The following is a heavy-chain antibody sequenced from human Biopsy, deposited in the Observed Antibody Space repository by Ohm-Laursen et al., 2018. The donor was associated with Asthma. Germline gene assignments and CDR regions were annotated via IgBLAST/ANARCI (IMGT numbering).Heavy chain of an antibody. CDR3: ARAPYSDAIDS. CDR2: ISLNTGDA. V-gene: IGHV1-2*04. Sequence: GASVKVSCKTSGFPFTAYYIHWVRQAPGQGLEWMRWISLNTGDANLAQKFRGWVTMTRDTSISTAYLVLSGLKSHDTAVYYCARAPYSDAIDSWGQGTLVAVSS. J-gene: IGHJ4*02. CDR1: GFPFTAYY. D-gene: IGHD1-26*01.